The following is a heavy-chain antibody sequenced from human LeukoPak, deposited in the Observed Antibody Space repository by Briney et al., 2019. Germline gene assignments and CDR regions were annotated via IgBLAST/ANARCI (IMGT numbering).Heavy chain of an antibody. Sequence: GGSLRLSCAASGFTFSSYDMHWVRQATGKGLEWVSAIGTAGDTYYPGSVKGRFTISRENAKNSLYLQINSLRAEDTAVYYCAKDFSVGVTMIRGPFDPWGQGTLVTVSS. V-gene: IGHV3-13*01. J-gene: IGHJ5*02. D-gene: IGHD3-10*01. CDR1: GFTFSSYD. CDR3: AKDFSVGVTMIRGPFDP. CDR2: IGTAGDT.